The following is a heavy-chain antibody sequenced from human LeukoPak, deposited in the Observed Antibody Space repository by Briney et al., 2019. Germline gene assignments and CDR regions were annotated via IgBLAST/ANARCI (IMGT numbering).Heavy chain of an antibody. Sequence: ETLSLTCTVSGGSINSYYWSWVRQAPGKGLEWVASINQDGGEKYSLDSVKGRFTISRDNTKSSLYLQMNSLRAEDTAMYYCARYRHLYYWGQGTLVTVSS. CDR2: INQDGGEK. J-gene: IGHJ4*02. CDR1: GGSINSYY. D-gene: IGHD3-16*01. CDR3: ARYRHLYY. V-gene: IGHV3-7*01.